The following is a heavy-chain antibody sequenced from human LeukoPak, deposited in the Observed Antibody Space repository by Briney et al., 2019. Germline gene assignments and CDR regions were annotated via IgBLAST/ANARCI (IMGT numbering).Heavy chain of an antibody. CDR3: AKAQEYSSSSPGY. Sequence: ETLSLTCTVSGGSISSSSYYWGWIRQPPGKGLEWVSAISGSGGSTYYADSVKGRFTISRDNSKNTLYLQMNSLRAEDTAVYYCAKAQEYSSSSPGYWGQGTLVTVSS. CDR1: GGSISSSSYY. J-gene: IGHJ4*02. CDR2: ISGSGGST. D-gene: IGHD6-6*01. V-gene: IGHV3-23*01.